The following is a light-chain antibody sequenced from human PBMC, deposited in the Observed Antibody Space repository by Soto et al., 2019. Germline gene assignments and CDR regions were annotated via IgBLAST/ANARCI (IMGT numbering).Light chain of an antibody. CDR1: SNDLGRYNY. V-gene: IGLV2-11*01. Sequence: QSVLTQPRSVSGSPGQSVTISCTGTSNDLGRYNYVTWYQQHPGEAPKLVMYDVAQRPAGVSDRLSGDKSGKTASPTLSGLQHDHEANPSCCSYEGSEALVFGSGTKVTV. CDR2: DVA. CDR3: CSYEGSEALV. J-gene: IGLJ1*01.